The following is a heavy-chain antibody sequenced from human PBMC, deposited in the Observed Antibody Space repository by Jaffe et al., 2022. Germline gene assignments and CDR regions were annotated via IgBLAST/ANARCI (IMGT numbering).Heavy chain of an antibody. Sequence: QVQLQQWGAGLLKPSETLSLTCAVYGGSFSGYYWSWIRQPPGKGLEWIGEINHSGSTNYNPSLKSRVTISVDTSKNQFSLKLSSVTAADTAVYYCARALGYCSGGSCYSDLYYYYYYMDVWGKGTTVTVSS. CDR1: GGSFSGYY. V-gene: IGHV4-34*01. D-gene: IGHD2-15*01. CDR3: ARALGYCSGGSCYSDLYYYYYYMDV. CDR2: INHSGST. J-gene: IGHJ6*03.